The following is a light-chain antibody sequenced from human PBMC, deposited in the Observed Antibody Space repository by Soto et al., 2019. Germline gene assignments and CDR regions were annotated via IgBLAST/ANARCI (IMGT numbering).Light chain of an antibody. CDR1: QSVSSSY. CDR2: GAN. V-gene: IGKV3-20*01. CDR3: QQHGTSPLT. Sequence: EIVLTQSPGTLSLSPGERATLSCRASQSVSSSYLAWYQQKPGQAPRLLIYGANYRATGISDRFSGGGSGTNFTLTTSRLESDDLAVYYCQQHGTSPLTFGGGTKVEMK. J-gene: IGKJ4*01.